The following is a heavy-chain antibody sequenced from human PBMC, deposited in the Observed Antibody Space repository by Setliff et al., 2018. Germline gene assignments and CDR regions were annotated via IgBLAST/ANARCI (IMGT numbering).Heavy chain of an antibody. D-gene: IGHD3-22*01. V-gene: IGHV4-34*01. CDR3: AREHLHYYDSSGPSLWFDP. J-gene: IGHJ5*02. CDR2: VNDSGSA. Sequence: KTSETLSLTCDVFGGSFSGYFWAWIRQSPGKGLEWIGDVNDSGSANYKPSLKSRLTISVDTSKNQFSLKLSSVTAADTAVYYCAREHLHYYDSSGPSLWFDPWGQGTLVTVSS. CDR1: GGSFSGYF.